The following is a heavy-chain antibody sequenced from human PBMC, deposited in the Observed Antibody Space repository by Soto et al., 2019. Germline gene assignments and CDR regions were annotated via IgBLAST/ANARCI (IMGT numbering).Heavy chain of an antibody. CDR3: ARGNYGSGSRGAFDI. CDR1: GGSISSGDYY. Sequence: SLTCTVSGGSISSGDYYWSWIRQPPGKGLEWIGYIYYSGSTYYNPSLKSRVTISVDTSKNQFSLKLSSVTAADTAVYYCARGNYGSGSRGAFDIWGQGTMVTVSS. D-gene: IGHD3-10*01. J-gene: IGHJ3*02. V-gene: IGHV4-30-4*01. CDR2: IYYSGST.